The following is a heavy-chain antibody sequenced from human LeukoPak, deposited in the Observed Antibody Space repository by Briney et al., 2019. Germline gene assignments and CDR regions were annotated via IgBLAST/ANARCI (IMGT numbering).Heavy chain of an antibody. CDR3: ARDHQYAFDV. CDR2: ISGSGSTI. Sequence: GGSLTLSCAASGFSLSSYTMNWVRQAPGKGLEWVSYISGSGSTIHYVDSVKGRFTMSRDNGKNSLYLQMNSLRAEDTALYYCARDHQYAFDVWGQGTMVTVSS. V-gene: IGHV3-48*01. D-gene: IGHD2-2*01. CDR1: GFSLSSYT. J-gene: IGHJ3*01.